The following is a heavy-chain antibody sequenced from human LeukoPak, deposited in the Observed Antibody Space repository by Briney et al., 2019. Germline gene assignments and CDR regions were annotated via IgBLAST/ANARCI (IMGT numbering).Heavy chain of an antibody. D-gene: IGHD2-8*01. J-gene: IGHJ6*03. Sequence: GESLKISCKGSGYSFTSYWIGWVRQMPGEGLEWMGIIYPDDSDTRYSPSFEGQVIISVDKSISTAYLQWRSLKASDTATYYCARHGHCTNGVCYSNYYYYMDVWGKGTTVTVSS. CDR1: GYSFTSYW. V-gene: IGHV5-51*01. CDR3: ARHGHCTNGVCYSNYYYYMDV. CDR2: IYPDDSDT.